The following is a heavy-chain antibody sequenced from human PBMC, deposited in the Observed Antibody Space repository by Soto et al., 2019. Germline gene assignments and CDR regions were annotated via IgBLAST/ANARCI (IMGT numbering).Heavy chain of an antibody. V-gene: IGHV4-59*01. J-gene: IGHJ4*02. CDR1: GGSISSYY. Sequence: SETLSLTCTVSGGSISSYYWSWIRQPPGKGLEWIGYIYYSGSTNYNPSLKSRVTISVDTSKNQFSLKLSSVTTADTAVYYCARGDYDSSGYFPYWGQGTLVTVSS. D-gene: IGHD3-22*01. CDR3: ARGDYDSSGYFPY. CDR2: IYYSGST.